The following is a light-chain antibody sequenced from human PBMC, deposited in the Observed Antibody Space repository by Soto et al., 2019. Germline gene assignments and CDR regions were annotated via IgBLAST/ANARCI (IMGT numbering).Light chain of an antibody. CDR1: SSDVGGYNY. CDR3: SSYTSRSTLVA. CDR2: DVS. Sequence: QSALTQPASVSGSPGQSITISCTGTSSDVGGYNYVSWYQQHPGKAPKLMIYDVSNRPSGVSNRFSGSKSGNTASLTIYGLQAEDEADYYCSSYTSRSTLVAFGGGTKLTVL. J-gene: IGLJ2*01. V-gene: IGLV2-14*01.